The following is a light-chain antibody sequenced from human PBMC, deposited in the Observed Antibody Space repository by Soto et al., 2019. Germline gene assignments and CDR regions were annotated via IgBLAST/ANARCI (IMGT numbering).Light chain of an antibody. J-gene: IGKJ2*01. CDR1: QGISRS. V-gene: IGKV1-9*01. Sequence: DIQLTQSPSFLSASVGDRVTITCRASQGISRSLAWYQQKPGRAPKLLIYAASTLQSGVPSRFRGSGSGTEFTLTISSLQPEDFAIYFCQQLISYPLYTFGQGTKLEIK. CDR3: QQLISYPLYT. CDR2: AAS.